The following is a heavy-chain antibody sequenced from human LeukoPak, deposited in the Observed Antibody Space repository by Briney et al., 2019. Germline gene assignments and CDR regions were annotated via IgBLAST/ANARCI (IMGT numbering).Heavy chain of an antibody. CDR3: AKDLHYYGPGSSPQY. Sequence: GRSLRLSCAASGFTFSSYAMHWVRQAPGKGLEWVAVISYDGSNKYYADSVKGRFTISRDNSKNTLYLQMNSLRAEDTAVYYCAKDLHYYGPGSSPQYWGQGTLVTVSS. D-gene: IGHD3-10*01. V-gene: IGHV3-30*01. CDR2: ISYDGSNK. J-gene: IGHJ4*02. CDR1: GFTFSSYA.